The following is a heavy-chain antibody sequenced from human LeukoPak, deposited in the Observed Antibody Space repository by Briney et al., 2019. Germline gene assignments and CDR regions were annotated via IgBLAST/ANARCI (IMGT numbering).Heavy chain of an antibody. D-gene: IGHD2-2*01. Sequence: PGGSLRLSCAASGFTFSSYAMSWVRQAPGKGLEWVSAISGSGGSTYYADSVKGRFTISRDNSKNTLYLQMNSLRAEDTAVYYCAKISDGHHCCYYPLDYWGQGTLVTVSS. J-gene: IGHJ4*02. CDR3: AKISDGHHCCYYPLDY. CDR2: ISGSGGST. V-gene: IGHV3-23*01. CDR1: GFTFSSYA.